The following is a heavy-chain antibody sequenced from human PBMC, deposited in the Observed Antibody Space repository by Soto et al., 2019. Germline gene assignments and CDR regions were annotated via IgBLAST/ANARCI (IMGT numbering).Heavy chain of an antibody. D-gene: IGHD3-3*01. J-gene: IGHJ6*02. CDR3: ARRNRPDWSGYGYYYYYGMDV. V-gene: IGHV5-51*01. Sequence: PXESLTIFCTGSGYSVTSYWIGWVRQMPGKGLEWMGIIYPGDSDTRYSPSFQGQVTISADKSISTAYLQWSSLTASDTAMYYCARRNRPDWSGYGYYYYYGMDVWGQGTTVTVYS. CDR1: GYSVTSYW. CDR2: IYPGDSDT.